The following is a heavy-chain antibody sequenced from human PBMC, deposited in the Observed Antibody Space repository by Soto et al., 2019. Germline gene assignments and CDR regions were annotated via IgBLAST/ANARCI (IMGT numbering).Heavy chain of an antibody. CDR2: IIPYYNTL. D-gene: IGHD6-13*01. J-gene: IGHJ4*02. CDR1: EGTFNSYA. Sequence: QAQVVQSGAEVRKPGSSVKLSCKASEGTFNSYAIAWVRQAPGQGLEWMGGIIPYYNTLNYAQKLQDRVTIPADDSTNTVYMELSSLSSDDTAVYFCASGASRWYPYFFDSWDQGTLVTVSS. V-gene: IGHV1-69*01. CDR3: ASGASRWYPYFFDS.